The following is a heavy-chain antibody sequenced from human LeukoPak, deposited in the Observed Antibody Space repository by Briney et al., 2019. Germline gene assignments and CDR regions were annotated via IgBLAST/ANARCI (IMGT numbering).Heavy chain of an antibody. CDR1: GGSISSYY. CDR3: ARAKTVAVAGPFDP. D-gene: IGHD6-19*01. Sequence: PSETLSLTCTVSGGSISSYYWSWLRQPPGKGLEWIGYIYYSGSTNYNPSLKSRVTISVDTSKNQFSLKLSSVTAADTAEYYCARAKTVAVAGPFDPRGQGTLVTVSS. V-gene: IGHV4-59*08. J-gene: IGHJ5*02. CDR2: IYYSGST.